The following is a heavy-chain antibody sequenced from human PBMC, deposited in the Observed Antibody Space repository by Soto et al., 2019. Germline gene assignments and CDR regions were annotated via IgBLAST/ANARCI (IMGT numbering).Heavy chain of an antibody. V-gene: IGHV4-39*01. CDR2: IYYSGST. D-gene: IGHD3-9*01. CDR1: GGSISSSSYY. CDR3: QRKIGYYDIFTGT. J-gene: IGHJ4*02. Sequence: PSETLSLTCTVSGGSISSSSYYWGWIRQPPGKGLEWIGSIYYSGSTYYNPSLKSRVTISVDTSKNQFSLKLSSVTAADKAVYYCQRKIGYYDIFTGTWGQGTLVTVSS.